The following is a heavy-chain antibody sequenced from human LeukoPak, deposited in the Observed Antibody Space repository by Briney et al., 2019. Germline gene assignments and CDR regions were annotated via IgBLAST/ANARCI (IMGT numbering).Heavy chain of an antibody. CDR1: SFTFSDYY. V-gene: IGHV3-11*06. CDR3: ANTGGHDCVAGSCYFYY. CDR2: FSRSSSYT. Sequence: GGSLRLSCAAPSFTFSDYYVRWIRQAPGKGLEWVSYFSRSSSYTNYADSVKGRFTISRDNSKNSLYVQMNSLRADQTAGYYSANTGGHDCVAGSCYFYYWGQGALVTVSS. J-gene: IGHJ4*02. D-gene: IGHD2-15*01.